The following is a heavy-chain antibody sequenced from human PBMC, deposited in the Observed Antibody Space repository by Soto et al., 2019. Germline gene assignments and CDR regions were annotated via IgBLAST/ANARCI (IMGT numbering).Heavy chain of an antibody. CDR3: ACRIAAGDGMDV. V-gene: IGHV3-30*03. Sequence: PGGSLRLSCAASRFTFSNYGMQWARQAPGKGLEWVAVISHDGTVKYYADSVKGRFTISRDNFQNTLDLQMDSLRAEDTAVYYCACRIAAGDGMDVWGQGTTVTVSS. J-gene: IGHJ6*02. CDR2: ISHDGTVK. CDR1: RFTFSNYG. D-gene: IGHD6-6*01.